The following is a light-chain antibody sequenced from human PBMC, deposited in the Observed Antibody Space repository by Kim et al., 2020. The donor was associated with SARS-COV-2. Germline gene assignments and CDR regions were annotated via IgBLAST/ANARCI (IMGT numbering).Light chain of an antibody. Sequence: ASVGDRVTITCRASQDIGNDLGRYHQNPGRAPKRLIYGASNLQSGVPSRFRGSASETEFTLTINSLQPEDFATYFCLQHRTYPITFGQGTRLEIK. CDR2: GAS. V-gene: IGKV1-17*01. J-gene: IGKJ5*01. CDR1: QDIGND. CDR3: LQHRTYPIT.